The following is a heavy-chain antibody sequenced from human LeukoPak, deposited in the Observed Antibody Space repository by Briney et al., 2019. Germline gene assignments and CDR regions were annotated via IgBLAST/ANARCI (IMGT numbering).Heavy chain of an antibody. V-gene: IGHV4-39*01. D-gene: IGHD2-21*02. CDR1: GGSISSSSYY. J-gene: IGHJ1*01. CDR3: ARLQGGEHPSLSGYCGGDCYQAPLQH. Sequence: SETLSLTCTVSGGSISSSSYYRGWIRQPPGKGLEWIGSIYYSGSTYYNPSLKSRVTISVDTSKNQFSLKLSSVTAADTAVYYCARLQGGEHPSLSGYCGGDCYQAPLQHWGQGTLVTVSS. CDR2: IYYSGST.